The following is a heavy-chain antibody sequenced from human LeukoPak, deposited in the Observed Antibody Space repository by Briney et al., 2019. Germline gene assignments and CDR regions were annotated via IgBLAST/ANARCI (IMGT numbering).Heavy chain of an antibody. CDR1: EYTFTGYY. V-gene: IGHV1-2*02. Sequence: ASVKVSCKASEYTFTGYYMHWVRQAPGQGLEWMGWISPSSGGTNYAQKFQGRVTMTRDTSTGTAYMELSRLRSDDTAMYYCARDVLTTFGYFSAADDFWGQGTLVTVSS. CDR2: ISPSSGGT. CDR3: ARDVLTTFGYFSAADDF. J-gene: IGHJ4*02. D-gene: IGHD3-10*02.